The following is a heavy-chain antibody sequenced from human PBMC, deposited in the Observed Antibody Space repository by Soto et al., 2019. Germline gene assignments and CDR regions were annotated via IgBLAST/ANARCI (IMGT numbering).Heavy chain of an antibody. D-gene: IGHD2-8*01. CDR3: ARSHHTYGRLIDY. V-gene: IGHV4-39*01. J-gene: IGHJ4*02. CDR2: VYWTGST. Sequence: SETLSLTCSVSGDSITTNGYYWGWIRQPPGKGLQWIGNVYWTGSTFSHPSLTSRVFISVDTSKNEFSLRLTSVTAADTAVYYCARSHHTYGRLIDYWGPGTLVTVSS. CDR1: GDSITTNGYY.